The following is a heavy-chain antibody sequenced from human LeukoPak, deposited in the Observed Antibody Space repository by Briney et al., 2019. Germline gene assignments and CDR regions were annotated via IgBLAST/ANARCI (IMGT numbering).Heavy chain of an antibody. J-gene: IGHJ4*02. CDR2: IYYSGST. CDR1: GGSISSYY. V-gene: IGHV4-59*01. Sequence: EALSLTCTVSGGSISSYYWSWIRQPPGKGLEWIGYIYYSGSTNYNPSLKSRVTISVDTSKNQFSLKLSSVTAADTAVYYCARASYDSSGYQVDYWGQGTLVAVSS. D-gene: IGHD3-22*01. CDR3: ARASYDSSGYQVDY.